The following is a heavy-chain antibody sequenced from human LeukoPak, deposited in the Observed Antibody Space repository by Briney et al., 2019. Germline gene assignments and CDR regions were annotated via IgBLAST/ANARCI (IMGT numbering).Heavy chain of an antibody. J-gene: IGHJ6*02. D-gene: IGHD3-3*01. CDR2: IYYSEST. CDR3: ARALTYYDFWSGYKHYYGMDV. V-gene: IGHV4-39*07. CDR1: GDSISSSSYY. Sequence: PSETLSLTCIVSGDSISSSSYYWGWIRQPPGKGLEWIGSIYYSESTYYNPSLKSRVTISVDTSKNQFSLKLSSVTAADTAVYYCARALTYYDFWSGYKHYYGMDVWGQGATVTVSS.